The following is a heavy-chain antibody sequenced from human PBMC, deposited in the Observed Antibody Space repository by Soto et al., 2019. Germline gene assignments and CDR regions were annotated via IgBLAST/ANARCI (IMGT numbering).Heavy chain of an antibody. Sequence: GASVKVSCKASGGTFSSYTISWVRQAPGQGLEWMGRIIPILGIANYAQKFQGRVTITADKSTSTAYMELSSLRSEDTAVYYCARDGMNLTGYYEPVHYWGQGTLVTVSS. CDR1: GGTFSSYT. CDR2: IIPILGIA. D-gene: IGHD3-9*01. V-gene: IGHV1-69*04. J-gene: IGHJ4*02. CDR3: ARDGMNLTGYYEPVHY.